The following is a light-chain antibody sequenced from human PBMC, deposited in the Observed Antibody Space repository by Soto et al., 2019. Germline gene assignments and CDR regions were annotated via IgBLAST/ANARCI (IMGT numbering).Light chain of an antibody. CDR1: QSNSKY. CDR3: QESYTTPVT. Sequence: DIQMTQSPSSLSASVGDRVTITCRASQSNSKYLNWYKQNPGKAPELLIFAASRLQSGVPSRFSGSGSGTDFTLTISSLQPEDFATYYFQESYTTPVTFGQGTKVEFK. J-gene: IGKJ1*01. V-gene: IGKV1-39*01. CDR2: AAS.